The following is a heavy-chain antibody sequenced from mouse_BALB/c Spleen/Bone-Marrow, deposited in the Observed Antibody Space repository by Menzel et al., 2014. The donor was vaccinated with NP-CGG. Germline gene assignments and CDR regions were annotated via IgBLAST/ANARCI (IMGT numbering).Heavy chain of an antibody. Sequence: VQLQQSGAELVKPGASVKLSCTASGFNIKDTYMHWVKQRPEQGLEWIGRIDPANGNTKYDPKFQGKATITADTSSNPAYLQLSSLTSVDTAVYYCARWEYYAMDYWGQGTSVTVPS. CDR3: ARWEYYAMDY. V-gene: IGHV14-3*02. D-gene: IGHD4-1*01. J-gene: IGHJ4*01. CDR2: IDPANGNT. CDR1: GFNIKDTY.